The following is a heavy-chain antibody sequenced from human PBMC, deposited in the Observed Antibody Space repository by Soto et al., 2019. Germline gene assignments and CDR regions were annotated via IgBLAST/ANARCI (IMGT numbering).Heavy chain of an antibody. J-gene: IGHJ4*02. V-gene: IGHV1-3*01. CDR2: IYADNGNT. CDR1: GYTFTNYA. CDR3: ARFSGDGSGNNFDY. D-gene: IGHD3-10*01. Sequence: AASVKVSCKTSGYTFTNYAIHWVRQAPGQRLEWMGRIYADNGNTRYPQKFQGRVTIIRDTSASTSYMELSSLTSEDTAVYYCARFSGDGSGNNFDYWGQGTLVTVSS.